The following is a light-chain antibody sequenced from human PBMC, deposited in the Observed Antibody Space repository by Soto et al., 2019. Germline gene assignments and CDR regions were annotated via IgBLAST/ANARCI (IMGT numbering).Light chain of an antibody. V-gene: IGKV3-20*01. CDR2: GAS. Sequence: EIVLTQSPGTRSLSPGDRATLSCRASQSVSSSDLAWYQLKPGQAPRLLIYGASTRATGIPDRFSGSGSGTDFTLTISRLEPEDFAVYYCQQYGGSPLYTFGQGTKLEIK. CDR3: QQYGGSPLYT. CDR1: QSVSSSD. J-gene: IGKJ2*01.